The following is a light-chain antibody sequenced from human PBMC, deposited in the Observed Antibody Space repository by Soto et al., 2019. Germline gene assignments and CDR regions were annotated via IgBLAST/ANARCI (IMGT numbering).Light chain of an antibody. J-gene: IGLJ1*01. V-gene: IGLV1-44*01. CDR1: SSNIGSNT. CDR2: SSN. Sequence: QPVLTQSPSASGTPGQRVTISCSGSSSNIGSNTVNWYQQLPGTAPKLLMYSSNQRPSGVPDRFSGSKSGTSASLAIRGLQFEDEADYYCAAWDDSLNGYVFGSGTKVTVL. CDR3: AAWDDSLNGYV.